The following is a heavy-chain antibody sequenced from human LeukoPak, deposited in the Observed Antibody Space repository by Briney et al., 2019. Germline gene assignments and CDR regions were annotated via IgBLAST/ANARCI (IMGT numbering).Heavy chain of an antibody. CDR2: IRYDGSNK. CDR1: GFTFSSYG. Sequence: GGSLRLSCAASGFTFSSYGMHWVRQAPGKGLEWVAFIRYDGSNKYYADSVKGRFTISRDNSKNTLYLQMNSLRAEDTAVYYCAKDLLRFLEPPYNWFDPWGQGTLVTVSS. J-gene: IGHJ5*02. D-gene: IGHD3-3*01. V-gene: IGHV3-30*02. CDR3: AKDLLRFLEPPYNWFDP.